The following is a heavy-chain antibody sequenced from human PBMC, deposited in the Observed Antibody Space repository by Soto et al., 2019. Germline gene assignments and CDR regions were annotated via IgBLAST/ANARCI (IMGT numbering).Heavy chain of an antibody. Sequence: QVQLQESGPGLVKPSETLSLTCTVSGGSISSYYWSWIRQPPGKGLEWIGYIYYSGSTNYIPSLKSRVTISVDTSKNQFSLKLSSVTAADTAVYYCARGIAAAKLGLNNWFDPWGQGTLVTVSS. CDR1: GGSISSYY. D-gene: IGHD6-13*01. CDR2: IYYSGST. CDR3: ARGIAAAKLGLNNWFDP. J-gene: IGHJ5*02. V-gene: IGHV4-59*01.